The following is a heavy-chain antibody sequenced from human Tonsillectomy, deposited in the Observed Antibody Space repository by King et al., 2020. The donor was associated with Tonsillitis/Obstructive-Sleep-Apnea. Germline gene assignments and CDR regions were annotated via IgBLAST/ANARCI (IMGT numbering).Heavy chain of an antibody. D-gene: IGHD6-13*01. Sequence: VQLQESGPGLVKPSETLSLTCTVSGGSISSYYWSWIRQPPGKGLEWIGYIYYSGSTNYNPSLKSRVSISVDTSKNQFSLKLSSVTAADTDVYFCARHRGGSSWLFDYWGQGTLVTVSS. CDR1: GGSISSYY. J-gene: IGHJ4*02. V-gene: IGHV4-59*08. CDR2: IYYSGST. CDR3: ARHRGGSSWLFDY.